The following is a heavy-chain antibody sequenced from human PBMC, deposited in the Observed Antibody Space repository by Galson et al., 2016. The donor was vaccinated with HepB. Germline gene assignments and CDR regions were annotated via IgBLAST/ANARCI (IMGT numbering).Heavy chain of an antibody. D-gene: IGHD6-19*01. J-gene: IGHJ4*02. V-gene: IGHV3-48*01. Sequence: SLRLSCAASGFTFNTYSMNWVRQAPGQGLEWVSHISSSSTLIHYADSVKGRFTISRDNAKNSLYLQMNSLRAEDTAVYYCARDLGGWYFDDWGQGTLVTVSS. CDR2: ISSSSTLI. CDR1: GFTFNTYS. CDR3: ARDLGGWYFDD.